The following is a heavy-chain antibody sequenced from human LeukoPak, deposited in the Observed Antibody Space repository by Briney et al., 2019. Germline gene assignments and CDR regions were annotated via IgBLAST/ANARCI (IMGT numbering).Heavy chain of an antibody. CDR2: ISIYNGNT. Sequence: ASVKVSCKASGYTFTNYGISWVRQAPGQGLEWMGWISIYNGNTDYAQKLRGRVTMTTDTSTSTAYMELRSLRSDDTAVYYCARITYDFWSGYYMPDGPWGQGTLVTVSS. D-gene: IGHD3-3*01. CDR3: ARITYDFWSGYYMPDGP. V-gene: IGHV1-18*01. CDR1: GYTFTNYG. J-gene: IGHJ5*02.